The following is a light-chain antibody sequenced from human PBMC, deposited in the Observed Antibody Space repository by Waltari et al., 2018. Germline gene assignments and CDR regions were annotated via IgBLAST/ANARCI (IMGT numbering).Light chain of an antibody. J-gene: IGLJ3*02. V-gene: IGLV2-23*01. Sequence: QSALTQPASVSGSPGQSITISCTGTTSDVGNYNLVSWYQQVPGRAPKLMIYENSRRPSDISHRFSGSKSCNTASLTISGLQAEDEADYYCCSFASSRTWVFGGGTKLTVL. CDR2: ENS. CDR1: TSDVGNYNL. CDR3: CSFASSRTWV.